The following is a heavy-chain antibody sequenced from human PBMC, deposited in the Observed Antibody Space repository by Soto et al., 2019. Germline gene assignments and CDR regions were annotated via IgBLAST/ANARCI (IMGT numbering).Heavy chain of an antibody. CDR3: AKDAITMVRGVISYYGMDV. D-gene: IGHD3-10*01. CDR2: ISGDGGSV. CDR1: GFTLDDYA. Sequence: EVQLVESGGGLVQPGRSLRLSCAASGFTLDDYAMHWVRQAPGKGREWVSGISGDGGSVGYADSVKGQLTISRDNAKTSMYLQMNSLRAEDTVLYYCAKDAITMVRGVISYYGMDVWGQGTTVTVSS. J-gene: IGHJ6*02. V-gene: IGHV3-9*01.